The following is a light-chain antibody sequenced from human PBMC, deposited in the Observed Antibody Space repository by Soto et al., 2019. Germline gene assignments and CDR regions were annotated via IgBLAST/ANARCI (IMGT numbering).Light chain of an antibody. Sequence: EIVMTQSPATLSVAPGERAPLSCRANQRISSNLAWYQQKPGQAPRLLIYGASTRATGIPARFSGSGSGTDFTLTISSLQPEDVATYYCQKYNSAPRTFGQGTKVDIK. J-gene: IGKJ1*01. V-gene: IGKV3-15*01. CDR2: GAS. CDR3: QKYNSAPRT. CDR1: QRISSN.